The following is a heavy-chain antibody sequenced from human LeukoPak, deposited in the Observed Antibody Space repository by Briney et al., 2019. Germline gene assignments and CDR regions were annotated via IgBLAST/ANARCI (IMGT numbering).Heavy chain of an antibody. Sequence: GASVKGSCKASGYTFKFNGISWVRQAPGQGLEWMGWISGYNGNTNYAQNLQGRLTMTKDISTSTAYMELRSLGSDDTAVYFCARVSASLTGIAALGFDLWGQGTLVTVSS. CDR2: ISGYNGNT. CDR1: GYTFKFNG. CDR3: ARVSASLTGIAALGFDL. J-gene: IGHJ4*02. V-gene: IGHV1-18*01. D-gene: IGHD6-13*01.